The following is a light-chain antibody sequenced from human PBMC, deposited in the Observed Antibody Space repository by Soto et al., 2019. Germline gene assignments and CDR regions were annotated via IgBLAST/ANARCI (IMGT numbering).Light chain of an antibody. Sequence: DIKMTQSPSTLSSYVGDRVTITCRSSQSISSWLAWYKQKPGKAPKLLIYKASSLESGVPSRFRGSGSGTEFTLTISSLKPDDFETYYCQQYNSYSETFGQGTKVDIK. CDR3: QQYNSYSET. J-gene: IGKJ1*01. V-gene: IGKV1-5*03. CDR2: KAS. CDR1: QSISSW.